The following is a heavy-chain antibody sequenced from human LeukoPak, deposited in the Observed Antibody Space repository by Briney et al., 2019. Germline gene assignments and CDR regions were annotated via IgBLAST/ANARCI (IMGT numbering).Heavy chain of an antibody. J-gene: IGHJ4*02. Sequence: PGGSLRLSCAASGFTFSSYAMHWVRQAPGKGLEYVSAISSNGGSTYYANSVKGRFTISRDNSKNTLYLQMGSLRAEDMAVYYCARADRRDTAMVAKNDYWGQGTLVTVSS. CDR1: GFTFSSYA. D-gene: IGHD5-18*01. V-gene: IGHV3-64*01. CDR2: ISSNGGST. CDR3: ARADRRDTAMVAKNDY.